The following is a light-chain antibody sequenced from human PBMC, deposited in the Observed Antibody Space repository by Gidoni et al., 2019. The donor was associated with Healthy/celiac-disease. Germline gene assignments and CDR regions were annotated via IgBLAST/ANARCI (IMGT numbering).Light chain of an antibody. V-gene: IGKV1D-8*01. CDR2: AAS. CDR1: QVSSSY. Sequence: VIWMTQSPSLLSAYTGDNVTISCRRSQVSSSYLAWYQQKPGKPPELLIYAASTLQSGVPSRFSGSGSGTDFTLTISCLQSEDFATYYCQQYYSFPLTFGGGTKVEIK. J-gene: IGKJ4*01. CDR3: QQYYSFPLT.